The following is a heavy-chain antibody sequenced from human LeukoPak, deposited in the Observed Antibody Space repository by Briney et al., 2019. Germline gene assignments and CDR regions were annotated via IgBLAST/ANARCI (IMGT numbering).Heavy chain of an antibody. CDR1: GGSISSYY. CDR2: IYTSGST. V-gene: IGHV4-4*07. Sequence: PSETLSLTCTVSGGSISSYYWSWIRQPAGEGLEWIGRIYTSGSTNYNPSLKSRVNMSVDTSKNQFSLKLSSVTAADTAVYYCARDRIYYDSSGYYYFDYWGQGTLVTVSS. J-gene: IGHJ4*02. D-gene: IGHD3-22*01. CDR3: ARDRIYYDSSGYYYFDY.